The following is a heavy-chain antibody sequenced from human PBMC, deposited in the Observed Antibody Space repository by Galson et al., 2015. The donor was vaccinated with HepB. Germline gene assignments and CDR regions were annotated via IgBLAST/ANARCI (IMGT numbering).Heavy chain of an antibody. V-gene: IGHV2-70*01. D-gene: IGHD6-13*01. CDR2: IYWDDDK. J-gene: IGHJ2*01. CDR3: ARMVGIAAAGTTFSQSGTPHWYFDL. CDR1: GFSLSTSGMC. Sequence: PALVKPTQTLTLPCTFSGFSLSTSGMCVSWIRQPPGKALEWLALIYWDDDKYYSTSLKTRLTISKDTSKNQVVLTMTNMDPVDTATYYCARMVGIAAAGTTFSQSGTPHWYFDLWGRGTLVTVSS.